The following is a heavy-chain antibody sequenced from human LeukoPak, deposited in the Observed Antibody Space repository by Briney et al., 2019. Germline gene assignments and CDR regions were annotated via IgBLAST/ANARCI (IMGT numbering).Heavy chain of an antibody. CDR1: GLTFSGSA. J-gene: IGHJ4*02. Sequence: GGALRLSCAASGLTFSGSAMHWVRQASGKGLEWVGRIRSKANSYATAYVASVNGRFTISRDDSKNTAYLQMNSLKTEDTAVYYCSRQWDYGDYHFDYWGQGTLVTVSS. V-gene: IGHV3-73*01. CDR2: IRSKANSYAT. CDR3: SRQWDYGDYHFDY. D-gene: IGHD4-17*01.